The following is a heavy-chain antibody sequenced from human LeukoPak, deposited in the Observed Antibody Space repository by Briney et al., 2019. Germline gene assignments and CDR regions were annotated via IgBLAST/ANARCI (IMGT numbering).Heavy chain of an antibody. D-gene: IGHD3-10*01. V-gene: IGHV4-31*03. Sequence: PSETLSLTRTVSGGSISSGSYYWTWIRQHPEKGLEWIGYMYYSGTTYYNPSLKSRVTISVDTSKNQFSLKLSSVTAADTAVYYCARRTTMVRGVIIWSVRFDYWGQGTLVTVSS. CDR3: ARRTTMVRGVIIWSVRFDY. J-gene: IGHJ4*02. CDR2: MYYSGTT. CDR1: GGSISSGSYY.